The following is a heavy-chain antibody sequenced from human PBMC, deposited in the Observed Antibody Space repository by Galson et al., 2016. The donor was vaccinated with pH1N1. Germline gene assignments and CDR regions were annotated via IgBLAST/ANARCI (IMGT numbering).Heavy chain of an antibody. CDR3: ARQNVYGDYRGDAFDI. V-gene: IGHV5-51*01. CDR1: GYRFSSSW. D-gene: IGHD4-17*01. CDR2: IYLGGSLI. J-gene: IGHJ3*02. Sequence: QSGAEVKKPGESLKISCKGSGYRFSSSWIGWVRQMPGKGLEWMGIIYLGGSLIRYRPSFQGQVTISADKSVNIVYLEWGSLKASDTAMYYCARQNVYGDYRGDAFDIWGQGTMVTVSS.